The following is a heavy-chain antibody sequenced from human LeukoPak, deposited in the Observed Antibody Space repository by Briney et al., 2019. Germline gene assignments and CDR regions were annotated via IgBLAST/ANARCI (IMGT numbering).Heavy chain of an antibody. D-gene: IGHD4-17*01. CDR1: GFTFSSYW. CDR3: ARYKGDKTTFDAFDI. Sequence: HPGGSLRLSCAASGFTFSSYWMSWVRQAPGKGLEWVANIKQDGSEKYYVDSVKGRFTISRDNAKNSLYLQMNSLRAEDTAVYYCARYKGDKTTFDAFDIWGQGTMVTVSS. J-gene: IGHJ3*02. CDR2: IKQDGSEK. V-gene: IGHV3-7*01.